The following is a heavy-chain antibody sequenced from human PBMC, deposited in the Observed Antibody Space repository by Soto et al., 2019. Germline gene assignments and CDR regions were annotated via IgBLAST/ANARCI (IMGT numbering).Heavy chain of an antibody. V-gene: IGHV4-59*01. Sequence: PSETLSLTCTVSGGSISGYYWSWIRQPPGKGLQWIGYIHYSGSTNYNPSLKSRVTISADTSKNQFSLKLSSVIAADTAVYYCAREDSYHCMVVWGQGTTVTVS. CDR2: IHYSGST. CDR3: AREDSYHCMVV. J-gene: IGHJ6*01. CDR1: GGSISGYY.